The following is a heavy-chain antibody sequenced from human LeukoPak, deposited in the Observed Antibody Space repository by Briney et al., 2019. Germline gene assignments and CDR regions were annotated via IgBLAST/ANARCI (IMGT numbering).Heavy chain of an antibody. V-gene: IGHV4-4*08. CDR1: GGSISGYY. CDR3: ARFTYTTRPSDV. J-gene: IGHJ6*04. CDR2: IYSSGST. Sequence: PSETLSLICSVSGGSISGYYWSWIPHPPGQTLEWIGYIYSSGSTNYNPSLQSRVTLSVDTSMNQFSLRLSSVTAADTAIYYCARFTYTTRPSDVWGKGTTVTVSS. D-gene: IGHD6-6*01.